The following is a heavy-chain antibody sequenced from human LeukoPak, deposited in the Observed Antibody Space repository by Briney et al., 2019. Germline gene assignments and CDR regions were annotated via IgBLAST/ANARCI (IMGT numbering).Heavy chain of an antibody. Sequence: SETLSLTCTVSGGSISSYYWSWIRQPPGKGLEWIGYIYYSGSTNYNPSLKSRVTISVDTSKNQFSLKLSSVTAADTAVYYCASVYDSSGYYPFWGQGTLVTVSS. CDR1: GGSISSYY. D-gene: IGHD3-22*01. CDR2: IYYSGST. V-gene: IGHV4-59*12. CDR3: ASVYDSSGYYPF. J-gene: IGHJ4*02.